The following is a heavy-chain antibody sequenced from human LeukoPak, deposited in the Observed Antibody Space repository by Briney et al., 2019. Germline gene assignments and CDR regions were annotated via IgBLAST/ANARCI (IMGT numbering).Heavy chain of an antibody. CDR1: GGSISSSSYY. J-gene: IGHJ5*02. Sequence: SETLSLTCTVSGGSISSSSYYWGWIRQPPGKGLEWIGSIYYSGSTYYNPSLKSRVTISVDTSKNQFSLKLSSVTAADTAVYYCARGIPSHIVVVTAIWFDPWGQGTLVTVSS. CDR2: IYYSGST. CDR3: ARGIPSHIVVVTAIWFDP. D-gene: IGHD2-21*02. V-gene: IGHV4-39*07.